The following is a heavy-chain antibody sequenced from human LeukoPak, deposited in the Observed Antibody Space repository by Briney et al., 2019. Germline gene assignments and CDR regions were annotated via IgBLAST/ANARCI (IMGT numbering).Heavy chain of an antibody. D-gene: IGHD6-13*01. CDR1: GFTVSSNY. Sequence: PGGSLRLSCAASGFTVSSNYMSWVRQAPGKGLEWVSVTYSGGSTYYADSVKGRFTISRDNSKNTLYLQMNSLRAEDTAVYYCAKDPFIAAAGTGYYYMDVWGKGTTVTISS. CDR3: AKDPFIAAAGTGYYYMDV. J-gene: IGHJ6*03. V-gene: IGHV3-53*01. CDR2: TYSGGST.